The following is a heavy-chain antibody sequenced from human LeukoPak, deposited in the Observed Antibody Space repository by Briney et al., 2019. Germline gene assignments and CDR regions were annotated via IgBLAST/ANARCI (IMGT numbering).Heavy chain of an antibody. V-gene: IGHV3-7*04. CDR1: GFTFSSYW. D-gene: IGHD6-19*01. CDR2: IKEDGGDK. CDR3: ARVRAVAGAFDY. Sequence: GGSLRLSCAASGFTFSSYWMSWVRQAPGKGLEWVANIKEDGGDKHYVDSVKGRFTISRDNAKNSLYLQMNSLRAEDTAVYYCARVRAVAGAFDYWGQGTLVTVSS. J-gene: IGHJ4*02.